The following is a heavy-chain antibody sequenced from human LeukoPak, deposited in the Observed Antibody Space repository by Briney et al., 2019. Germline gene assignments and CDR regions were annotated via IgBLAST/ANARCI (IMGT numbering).Heavy chain of an antibody. Sequence: PSETLSLXCIVSDDSISSRHYYRGWIRQPPGKGLEWIGSIHYSGSTYYNPSLKSRVTISGDTSKNQFSLKLTSVTAADAAVYYCARHLSYGSGDYQNYFDYWGQGILVTVSS. D-gene: IGHD3-10*01. CDR3: ARHLSYGSGDYQNYFDY. J-gene: IGHJ4*02. CDR2: IHYSGST. CDR1: DDSISSRHYY. V-gene: IGHV4-39*01.